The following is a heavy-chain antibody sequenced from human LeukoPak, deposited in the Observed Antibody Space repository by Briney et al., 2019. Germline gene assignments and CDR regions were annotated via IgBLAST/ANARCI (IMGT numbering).Heavy chain of an antibody. J-gene: IGHJ4*02. CDR1: GYPFTNYW. V-gene: IGHV5-51*01. CDR3: ARAPVGYCTNGVCYGFDY. Sequence: GESLKISSKGSGYPFTNYWIAWVRPMPGKGLEWVGIIYPGDSDTRYSPSFQGQVTTSADKSITTAYLQWSSLKASDTAMYYCARAPVGYCTNGVCYGFDYWGQGTLVTVSS. CDR2: IYPGDSDT. D-gene: IGHD2-8*01.